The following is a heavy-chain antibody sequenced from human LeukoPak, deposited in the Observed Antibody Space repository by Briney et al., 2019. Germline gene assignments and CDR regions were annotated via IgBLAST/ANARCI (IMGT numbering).Heavy chain of an antibody. J-gene: IGHJ4*02. D-gene: IGHD3-10*01. CDR2: INPSGGST. Sequence: ASVKVSCKASGYTFTGYYMHWVRQAPGQGLEWMGIINPSGGSTSYAQKFQGRVTMTRDMSTSTVYMELSSLRSEDTAVYCCARNREGSGSYYNRDFDYWGQGTLVTVSS. CDR3: ARNREGSGSYYNRDFDY. V-gene: IGHV1-46*01. CDR1: GYTFTGYY.